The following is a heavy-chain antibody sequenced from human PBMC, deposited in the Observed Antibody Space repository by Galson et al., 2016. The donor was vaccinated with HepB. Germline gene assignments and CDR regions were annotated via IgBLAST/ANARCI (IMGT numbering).Heavy chain of an antibody. CDR2: ISGNSNYI. Sequence: SLRLSCATSGFTFSTYSMNWVRQAPGKGLEWVSSISGNSNYIYHADSVKGRFTISRDHAKNSLHLQTDSLRAEDTALYHCARNLYSGADYSVDYWGQGTLVTVSS. CDR1: GFTFSTYS. D-gene: IGHD4-11*01. V-gene: IGHV3-21*01. CDR3: ARNLYSGADYSVDY. J-gene: IGHJ4*02.